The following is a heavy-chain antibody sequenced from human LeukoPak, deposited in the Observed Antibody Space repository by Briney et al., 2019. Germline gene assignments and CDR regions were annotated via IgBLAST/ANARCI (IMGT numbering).Heavy chain of an antibody. Sequence: GGSLRLSCAASGFTFSSYGMHWVRQAPGKGLEWVSYISSNSDTIYYADSVKGRFTISRDNSKNTLYLQMNSLRAEDTAVYYCAKTIVGACFDYWGQGTLVTVSS. D-gene: IGHD1-26*01. CDR3: AKTIVGACFDY. CDR2: ISSNSDTI. J-gene: IGHJ4*02. CDR1: GFTFSSYG. V-gene: IGHV3-48*01.